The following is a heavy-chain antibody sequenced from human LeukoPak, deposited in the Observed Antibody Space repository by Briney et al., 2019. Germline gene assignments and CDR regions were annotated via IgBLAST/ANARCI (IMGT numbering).Heavy chain of an antibody. D-gene: IGHD3-10*01. CDR1: GFTFSDYY. CDR2: ISSSSSYT. V-gene: IGHV3-11*05. Sequence: GGSLRLSCAASGFTFSDYYMSWIRQAPGKGLEWVSYISSSSSYTNYADSVKGRFTISRDNAKNSLYLQMNSLRAEDTAVYYCARDISGNYFDYWGRGTLVTVSS. J-gene: IGHJ4*02. CDR3: ARDISGNYFDY.